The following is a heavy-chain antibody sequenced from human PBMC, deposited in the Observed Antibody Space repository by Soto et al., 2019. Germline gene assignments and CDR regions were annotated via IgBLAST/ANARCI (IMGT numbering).Heavy chain of an antibody. D-gene: IGHD2-2*01. CDR1: GGSFSSYA. CDR2: IIPIFGTA. V-gene: IGHV1-69*01. Sequence: QVQLVQSGAEVKKPGSSVKVSCKASGGSFSSYAISWVRQAPGQGLEWMGGIIPIFGTANYAQKFQGRVTIPADESTSTSYMELSSLRSDDTAVYYCARDIVVVPAANGAYYYYGMDVWGQGTTVTVSS. CDR3: ARDIVVVPAANGAYYYYGMDV. J-gene: IGHJ6*02.